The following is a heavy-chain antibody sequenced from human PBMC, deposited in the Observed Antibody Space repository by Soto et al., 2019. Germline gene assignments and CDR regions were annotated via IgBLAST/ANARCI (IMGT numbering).Heavy chain of an antibody. CDR1: GRSVSNYY. J-gene: IGHJ6*02. D-gene: IGHD1-26*01. V-gene: IGHV4-59*02. Sequence: PSETLSLTCNVSGRSVSNYYWSWIRQTPGKGLEWIGYIYYSGARSYNPSLKSRVSMSVDMSENQFSLKLSSVTAADTAVYYCARVDSGSYYRGVYYYYYGMDVWGQGTTVTVSS. CDR3: ARVDSGSYYRGVYYYYYGMDV. CDR2: IYYSGAR.